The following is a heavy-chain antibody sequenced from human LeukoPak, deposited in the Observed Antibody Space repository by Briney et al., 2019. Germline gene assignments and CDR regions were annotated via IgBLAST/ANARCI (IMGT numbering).Heavy chain of an antibody. CDR2: ISAYNGNT. CDR3: ARELVTTVTTVDAFDI. D-gene: IGHD4-17*01. Sequence: ASVKVSCKASGYTFTSYGISWARQAPGQGLEWMGWISAYNGNTNYAQKLQGRVTMTTDTSTSTAYMELRSLRFDDTAVYYCARELVTTVTTVDAFDIWGQGTMVTVSS. V-gene: IGHV1-18*01. CDR1: GYTFTSYG. J-gene: IGHJ3*02.